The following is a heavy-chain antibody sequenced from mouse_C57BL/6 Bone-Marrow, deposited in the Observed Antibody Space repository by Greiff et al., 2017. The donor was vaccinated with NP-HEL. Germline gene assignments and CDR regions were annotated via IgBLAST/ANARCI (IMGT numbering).Heavy chain of an antibody. D-gene: IGHD3-1*01. J-gene: IGHJ4*01. CDR2: INPSTGGT. Sequence: VQLQQSGPELEKPGASVKISCKASGYSFTGYYMHWVKQSPEKSLEWIGEINPSTGGTTYNQKFKAKATLTVDKSSSTAYMQLKSLTSEDSAVYYCARVRGVMDYWGQGTSVTVSS. CDR3: ARVRGVMDY. V-gene: IGHV1-42*01. CDR1: GYSFTGYY.